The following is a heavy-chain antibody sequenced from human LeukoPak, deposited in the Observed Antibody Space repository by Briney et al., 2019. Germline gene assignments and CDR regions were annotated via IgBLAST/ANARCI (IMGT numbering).Heavy chain of an antibody. V-gene: IGHV3-53*01. CDR2: IYSGGST. D-gene: IGHD6-13*01. CDR1: GFTVSSNY. Sequence: GGSLRLSCAASGFTVSSNYMSWVRQAPGKGLEWVSVIYSGGSTYYADSVKGRFTISRDNSKNTLYLQMNSLRAEDTAVYYCARGGAAALYQNWFDPWGQGTLVTVSS. J-gene: IGHJ5*02. CDR3: ARGGAAALYQNWFDP.